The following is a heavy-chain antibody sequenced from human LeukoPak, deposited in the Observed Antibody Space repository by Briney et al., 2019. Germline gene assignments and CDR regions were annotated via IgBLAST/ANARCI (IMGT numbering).Heavy chain of an antibody. V-gene: IGHV3-21*01. D-gene: IGHD2-15*01. CDR1: GGSISSYY. Sequence: ETLSLTCTVSGGSISSYYWSWVRQAPGKGLEWVSSISSSSSYIYYADSVKGRFTISRDNAKNSLYLQMNSLRAEDTAVYYCAREPSGGSCLDYWGQGTLVTVSS. CDR3: AREPSGGSCLDY. CDR2: ISSSSSYI. J-gene: IGHJ4*02.